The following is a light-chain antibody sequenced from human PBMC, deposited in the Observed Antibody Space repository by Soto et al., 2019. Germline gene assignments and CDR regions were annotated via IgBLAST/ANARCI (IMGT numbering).Light chain of an antibody. CDR3: SSYAGSITIYV. CDR1: SSDVGAYNF. J-gene: IGLJ1*01. V-gene: IGLV2-8*01. CDR2: EVT. Sequence: QSALAQPPSASGSPGQSVTISRTGTSSDVGAYNFVSWYQQLPGKAPKLMIYEVTKRPSGVPDRFSGSKSGNTASLTVSGLQAEDEADYYCSSYAGSITIYVFGTGTKLTVL.